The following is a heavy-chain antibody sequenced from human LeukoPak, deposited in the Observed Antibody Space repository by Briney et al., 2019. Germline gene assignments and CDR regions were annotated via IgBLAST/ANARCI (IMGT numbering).Heavy chain of an antibody. D-gene: IGHD2-2*01. J-gene: IGHJ4*02. CDR3: ARGKYQLLWGDY. CDR1: GFTFSSYW. CDR2: INSDRSST. V-gene: IGHV3-74*01. Sequence: GGSLRLSCAASGFTFSSYWMHWVRQAPGKGLVWVSRINSDRSSTSYADSVKGRFTIPRDNAKNTLYLQMNSLRAEDTAVYYCARGKYQLLWGDYWGQGTLVTVSS.